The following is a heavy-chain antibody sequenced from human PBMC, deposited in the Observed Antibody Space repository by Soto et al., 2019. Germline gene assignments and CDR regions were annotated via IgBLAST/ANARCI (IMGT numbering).Heavy chain of an antibody. CDR3: ARVVSEDSGYEYYYYDMDV. V-gene: IGHV1-18*01. Sequence: QVQLVQSGAEVKKPGASVKVSCKASGYTFTSYGISWVRQAPGQGLEWMGWISAYNGNTNYAQKLPGRVTMTTDTSTSTAYMELRSLRSDDTAVYYCARVVSEDSGYEYYYYDMDVWGPGTTGTGSS. J-gene: IGHJ6*02. D-gene: IGHD5-12*01. CDR2: ISAYNGNT. CDR1: GYTFTSYG.